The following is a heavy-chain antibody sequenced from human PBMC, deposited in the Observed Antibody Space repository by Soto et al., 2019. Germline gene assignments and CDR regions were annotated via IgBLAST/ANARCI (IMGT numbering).Heavy chain of an antibody. V-gene: IGHV4-59*01. J-gene: IGHJ1*01. D-gene: IGHD2-21*02. CDR3: AGVRAYCGGDCPEYFQH. CDR1: GGSISSYY. CDR2: IYYSGST. Sequence: SETLSLTCTVSGGSISSYYWSWIRQPPGKGLEWIGYIYYSGSTNYNPPLKSRVTISVDTSKNQFSLKLSSVTAADTAVYYCAGVRAYCGGDCPEYFQHWGQGTLVTVSS.